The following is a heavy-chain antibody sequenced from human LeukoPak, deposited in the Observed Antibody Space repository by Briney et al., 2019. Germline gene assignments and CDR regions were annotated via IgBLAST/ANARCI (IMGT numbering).Heavy chain of an antibody. CDR3: ARDSSRYYYDSSGYYPIDY. J-gene: IGHJ4*02. Sequence: ASVKVSCKASGYTFTSYGISWVRQAPGQGLGWMGWISAYIGNTNYAQKLQGRVTMTTDTSTSTAYMELRSLRSDDTAVYYCARDSSRYYYDSSGYYPIDYWGQGTLVTVSS. CDR1: GYTFTSYG. D-gene: IGHD3-22*01. V-gene: IGHV1-18*01. CDR2: ISAYIGNT.